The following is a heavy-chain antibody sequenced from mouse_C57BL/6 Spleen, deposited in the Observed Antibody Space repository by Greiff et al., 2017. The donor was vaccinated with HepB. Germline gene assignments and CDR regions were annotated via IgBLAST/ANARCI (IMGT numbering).Heavy chain of an antibody. CDR3: ARTGTLGCYAMDY. CDR2: IDPSDSET. Sequence: QVQLQQPGAELVRPGSSVKLSCKASGYTFTSYWMHWVKQRPIQGLEWIGNIDPSDSETHYNQKFKDKATLTVDKSSSTAYMQLSSLTSEDSAVYYCARTGTLGCYAMDYWGQGTSVTVSS. CDR1: GYTFTSYW. D-gene: IGHD4-1*01. V-gene: IGHV1-52*01. J-gene: IGHJ4*01.